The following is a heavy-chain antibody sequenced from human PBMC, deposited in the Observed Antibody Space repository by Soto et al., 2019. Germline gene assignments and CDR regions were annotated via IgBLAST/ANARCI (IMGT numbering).Heavy chain of an antibody. Sequence: SETLSLTCAVYGGSFSGYYWSWIRQPPGKGLEWIGEINHSGSTNYNPSLKSRVTISVDTSKNQFSLKLSSVTAADTAVYYCAKIDSGQLTDLDYWGQGTLVT. CDR2: INHSGST. V-gene: IGHV4-34*01. J-gene: IGHJ4*02. CDR1: GGSFSGYY. D-gene: IGHD1-26*01. CDR3: AKIDSGQLTDLDY.